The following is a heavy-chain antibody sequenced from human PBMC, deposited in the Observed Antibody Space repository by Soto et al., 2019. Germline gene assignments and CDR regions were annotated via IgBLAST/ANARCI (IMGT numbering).Heavy chain of an antibody. Sequence: QIQLVQSAAEVKKPGASVKVSCKTSGYTFVSYGISWVRQAPGQGLEWMGWISPYNGNTNFAQRFRGRVTLTTDTSTDIVYMDLGSLTSDYTAVYYCARYQKFFDSSGYYDHWGQGTLITVSS. D-gene: IGHD3-22*01. CDR1: GYTFVSYG. V-gene: IGHV1-18*04. CDR3: ARYQKFFDSSGYYDH. CDR2: ISPYNGNT. J-gene: IGHJ5*02.